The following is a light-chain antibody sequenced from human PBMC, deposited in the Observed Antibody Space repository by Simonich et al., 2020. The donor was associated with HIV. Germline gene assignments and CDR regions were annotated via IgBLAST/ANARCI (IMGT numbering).Light chain of an antibody. CDR1: SSDFGTYNL. Sequence: QSALTQPRSVSGSPGQSVTISCTGTSSDFGTYNLVSWYQQHPGEAPKLIIYEGSKPPSGVSHRLSGSKSGNTASLTISGLQAEDEADYYCCSYAGSSTWMFGGGTKLTVL. V-gene: IGLV2-23*01. CDR3: CSYAGSSTWM. CDR2: EGS. J-gene: IGLJ3*02.